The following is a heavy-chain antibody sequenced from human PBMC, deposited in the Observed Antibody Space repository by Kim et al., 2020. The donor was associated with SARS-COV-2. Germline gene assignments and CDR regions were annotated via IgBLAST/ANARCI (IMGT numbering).Heavy chain of an antibody. Sequence: GGSLRLSCAASGFTFSSYAMSWVRQAPGKGLEWVSAISGSGGSTYYADSVKGRFTISRDNSKNTLYLQMNSLRAEDTAVYYCAKADLYQLLDYYYYYGMDVWGQGTTVTVSS. J-gene: IGHJ6*02. V-gene: IGHV3-23*01. CDR2: ISGSGGST. CDR1: GFTFSSYA. CDR3: AKADLYQLLDYYYYYGMDV. D-gene: IGHD2-2*01.